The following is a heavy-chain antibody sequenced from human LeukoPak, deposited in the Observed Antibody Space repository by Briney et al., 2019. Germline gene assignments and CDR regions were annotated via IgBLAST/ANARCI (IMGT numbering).Heavy chain of an antibody. Sequence: ASVKVSCKASGYTFTSYGISWVRQAPGQGLEWMGWISAYNGNTNYAQKMQGRVTMTTDTSTSTAYMELRRLRSDDTAVYYCARVLFYSSGNKSNRVDYWGQGTLVTVSS. J-gene: IGHJ4*02. D-gene: IGHD6-19*01. CDR1: GYTFTSYG. CDR2: ISAYNGNT. CDR3: ARVLFYSSGNKSNRVDY. V-gene: IGHV1-18*01.